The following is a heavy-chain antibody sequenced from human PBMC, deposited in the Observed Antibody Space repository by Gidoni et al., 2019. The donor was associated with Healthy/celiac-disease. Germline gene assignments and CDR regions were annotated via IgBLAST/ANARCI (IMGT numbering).Heavy chain of an antibody. CDR2: ISSSSSYI. CDR1: GFTFSSYS. D-gene: IGHD6-19*01. J-gene: IGHJ6*03. Sequence: EVQLVESGGGLVKPGGSLRLSCAASGFTFSSYSMNWVRQAPGKGLEWVSSISSSSSYIYYADSVKGRFTISRDNAKNSLYLQMNSLRAEDTAVYYCARVVGWPDYYYYYMDVWGKGTTVTVSS. V-gene: IGHV3-21*01. CDR3: ARVVGWPDYYYYYMDV.